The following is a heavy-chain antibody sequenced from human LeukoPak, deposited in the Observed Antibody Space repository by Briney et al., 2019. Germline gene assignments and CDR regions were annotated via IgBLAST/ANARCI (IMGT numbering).Heavy chain of an antibody. CDR1: GFSFSGHW. V-gene: IGHV3-74*01. CDR2: MSPTGSTT. Sequence: RAGGSLRPSCTASGFSFSGHWMHWARQLPGKGLVWVSRMSPTGSTTSYADSVKGRFTVSRDNAKNTLYLQVNNLRAEDTAVYYCARGPNSNWSGLDFWGQGTLLTVSS. J-gene: IGHJ4*02. D-gene: IGHD6-6*01. CDR3: ARGPNSNWSGLDF.